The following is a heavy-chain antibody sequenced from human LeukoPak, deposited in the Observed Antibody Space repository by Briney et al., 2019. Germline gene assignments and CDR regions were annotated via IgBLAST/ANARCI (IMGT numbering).Heavy chain of an antibody. J-gene: IGHJ5*02. CDR1: GGSFSGYY. Sequence: PSETLSLTCAVYGGSFSGYYWSWIRQPPGKGLEWIGEINHSGSTNYNPSLKSRVTISVDTSKNQFSLKLSSVTAADTAVYYCARCPYFIWFGEVRFDPWGQGTLVTVSS. CDR2: INHSGST. CDR3: ARCPYFIWFGEVRFDP. V-gene: IGHV4-34*01. D-gene: IGHD3-10*01.